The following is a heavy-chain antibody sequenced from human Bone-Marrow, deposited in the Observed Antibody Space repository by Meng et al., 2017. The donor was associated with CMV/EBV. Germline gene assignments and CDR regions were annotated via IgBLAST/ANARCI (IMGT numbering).Heavy chain of an antibody. J-gene: IGHJ3*02. Sequence: SETLSLTCAVYGGSFSGYYCSWIRQPPGKGLEWIGEINHSGSTNYNPSLKSRVTITVDTPKNQFSLKLSSVTAADTAVYYCARVRPPTYHAWYPETELARRLASLDAFDIWGQGTMVTVSS. D-gene: IGHD3-10*01. CDR3: ARVRPPTYHAWYPETELARRLASLDAFDI. V-gene: IGHV4-34*01. CDR1: GGSFSGYY. CDR2: INHSGST.